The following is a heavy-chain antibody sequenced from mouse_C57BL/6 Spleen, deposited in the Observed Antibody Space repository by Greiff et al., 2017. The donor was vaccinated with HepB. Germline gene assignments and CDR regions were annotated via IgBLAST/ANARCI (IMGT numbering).Heavy chain of an antibody. CDR3: ERKLGSFDY. D-gene: IGHD1-2*01. J-gene: IGHJ2*01. V-gene: IGHV5-17*01. CDR2: ISSGSSTI. Sequence: EVMLVESGGGLVQPGGSLKLSCAASGFTFSDYGMHWVRQAPEKGLEWVAYISSGSSTIYYADTVKARFTISRDNAKNTLFLQMTSLRSEDTAMYYCERKLGSFDYWGQGTTLTVSS. CDR1: GFTFSDYG.